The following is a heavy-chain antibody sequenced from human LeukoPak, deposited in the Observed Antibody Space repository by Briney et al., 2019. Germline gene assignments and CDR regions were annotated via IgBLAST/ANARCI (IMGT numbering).Heavy chain of an antibody. Sequence: GGSLRLSCAASGFTFSSYAMHWVRQAPGKGLEWVAVISYDGSNKYYADSVKGRFTITRDDVKNSVYLQMNSLRAEDTAVYYCARDAPAGGKPEYFFDYWGQGTLVTVSS. CDR2: ISYDGSNK. V-gene: IGHV3-30-3*01. CDR1: GFTFSSYA. J-gene: IGHJ4*02. CDR3: ARDAPAGGKPEYFFDY.